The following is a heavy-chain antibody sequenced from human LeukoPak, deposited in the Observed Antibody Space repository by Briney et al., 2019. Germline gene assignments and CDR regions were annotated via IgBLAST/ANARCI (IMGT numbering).Heavy chain of an antibody. CDR2: ISSSGSTI. V-gene: IGHV3-48*03. CDR3: AVWYDFWSGYSNDY. CDR1: GFTFSSYE. Sequence: PGGSLRLSCAASGFTFSSYEMNWVRQAPGKGLEWVSYISSSGSTIYYADSVKGRFTISRDNAKNSLYLQMNSLRAEDTAVYYCAVWYDFWSGYSNDYWGQGTLVTVSS. D-gene: IGHD3-3*01. J-gene: IGHJ4*02.